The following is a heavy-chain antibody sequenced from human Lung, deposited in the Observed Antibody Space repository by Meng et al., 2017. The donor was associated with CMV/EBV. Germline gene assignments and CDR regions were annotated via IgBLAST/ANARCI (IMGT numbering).Heavy chain of an antibody. Sequence: GESXKISCAASGFTFRNAWMSWVRQAPGKGLEWVGRIKNNTDGGTTDYAAPVKGRFTFSRDDSKTTLYLQMNSLKTEDTAVYYCATGNGNSNAFDISGQGXVVTVSS. D-gene: IGHD4-23*01. J-gene: IGHJ3*02. CDR3: ATGNGNSNAFDI. CDR1: GFTFRNAW. CDR2: IKNNTDGGTT. V-gene: IGHV3-15*01.